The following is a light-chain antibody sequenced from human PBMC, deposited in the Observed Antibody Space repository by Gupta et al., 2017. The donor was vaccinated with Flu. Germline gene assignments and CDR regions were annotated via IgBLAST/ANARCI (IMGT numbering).Light chain of an antibody. V-gene: IGKV2-28*01. J-gene: IGKJ3*01. CDR1: QSLLRSNGYNY. CDR2: LGS. Sequence: DIVMTQSPLSLPVTPGETAALSCKSNQSLLRSNGYNYLDWYLQKPGQSPQLLIYLGSNRASGVPDRFSGSGSGTDFTLKISRVEAEDVGVYFCMQGRQSPSTFGPGTKVDIK. CDR3: MQGRQSPST.